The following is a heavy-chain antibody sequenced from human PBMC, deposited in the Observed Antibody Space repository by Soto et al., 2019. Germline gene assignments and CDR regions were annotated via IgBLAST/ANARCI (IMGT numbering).Heavy chain of an antibody. V-gene: IGHV3-30*18. J-gene: IGHJ3*02. CDR3: AKLYGVTNAFDI. CDR2: ISYDGSNK. Sequence: QVQLVESGGGVVQPGRSLRLSCAASGFTFSSYGMHWVRQAPGKGLEWVAVISYDGSNKYYADSVKGRFTISRDNSKSTLYLQMNSLRAEDTAVYYCAKLYGVTNAFDIWGQGTMVTVSS. CDR1: GFTFSSYG. D-gene: IGHD3-10*02.